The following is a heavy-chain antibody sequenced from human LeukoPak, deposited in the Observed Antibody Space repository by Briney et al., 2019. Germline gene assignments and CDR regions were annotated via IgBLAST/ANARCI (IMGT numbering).Heavy chain of an antibody. CDR2: IKNDGTTT. CDR1: GFTFSGYW. Sequence: GASLRLSCAASGFTFSGYWMHWVRQVPGKELVWVSRIKNDGTTTTYADSVKGRFTISRDNAKNTLYLQMNGLRAEGTAVYYCARSDWLDSWGQGTLVTVSS. J-gene: IGHJ5*01. V-gene: IGHV3-74*03. CDR3: ARSDWLDS.